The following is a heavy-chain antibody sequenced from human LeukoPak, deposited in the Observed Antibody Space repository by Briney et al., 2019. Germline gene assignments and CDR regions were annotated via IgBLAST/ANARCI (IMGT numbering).Heavy chain of an antibody. CDR2: IQQDGGQK. D-gene: IGHD5-24*01. V-gene: IGHV3-7*05. J-gene: IGHJ4*02. Sequence: GGSLRLSCAASGFTFSNYGMIWVRQAPGKGLERVANIQQDGGQKRYADSVRGRFTVSRDNAQTSLYLHMNSLRAEDTAVYYCARASNPWLQLSWGQGTLVTVSS. CDR1: GFTFSNYG. CDR3: ARASNPWLQLS.